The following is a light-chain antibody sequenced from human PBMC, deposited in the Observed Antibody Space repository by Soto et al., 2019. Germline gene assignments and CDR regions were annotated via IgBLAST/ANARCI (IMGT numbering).Light chain of an antibody. J-gene: IGKJ1*01. CDR1: QSVSSN. V-gene: IGKV3-15*01. Sequence: EIVMTQSPATLSLSPGARATLSCRASQSVSSNLAWYQQKPGQAPRLLIYGASTRATGIPARFSGSGSGTEFTLTISSLQSEDFAVYYCQQYNNWPPEWTFGQGTKVEIK. CDR3: QQYNNWPPEWT. CDR2: GAS.